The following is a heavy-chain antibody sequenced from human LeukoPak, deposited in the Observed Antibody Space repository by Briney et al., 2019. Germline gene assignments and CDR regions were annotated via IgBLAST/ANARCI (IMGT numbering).Heavy chain of an antibody. D-gene: IGHD6-13*01. Sequence: SVKVSCKASGGTFISYAISWVRQAPGQGLEWMGGIIPIFGTANYAQKFQGRVTITADKSTSTAYVELSSLRSEDTAVYYCARDRIAAAGTAGGSWGQGTLVTVSS. CDR1: GGTFISYA. CDR3: ARDRIAAAGTAGGS. V-gene: IGHV1-69*06. J-gene: IGHJ5*02. CDR2: IIPIFGTA.